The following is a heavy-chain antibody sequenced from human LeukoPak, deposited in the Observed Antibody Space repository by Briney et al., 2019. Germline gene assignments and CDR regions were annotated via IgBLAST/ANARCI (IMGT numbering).Heavy chain of an antibody. D-gene: IGHD3-9*01. CDR1: GYTFTSYG. CDR3: ASYDILTGCFDY. Sequence: ASVKVSCKASGYTFTSYGISWVRQAPGQGLEWMGWISAYNGNTNYAQKLQGRVTMTTDTSTSTAYMELRSLRSDDTAVYYCASYDILTGCFDYWGQGTLVTVSS. CDR2: ISAYNGNT. J-gene: IGHJ4*02. V-gene: IGHV1-18*01.